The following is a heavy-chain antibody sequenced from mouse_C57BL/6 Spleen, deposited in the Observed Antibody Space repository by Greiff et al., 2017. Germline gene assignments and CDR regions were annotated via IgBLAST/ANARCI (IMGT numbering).Heavy chain of an antibody. CDR2: ISSGGDYI. CDR3: TRDKALYAMDY. CDR1: GFTFSSYA. V-gene: IGHV5-9-1*02. J-gene: IGHJ4*01. Sequence: EVQRVESGEGLVKPGGSLKLSCAASGFTFSSYAMSWVRQTPEKRLEWVAYISSGGDYIYYADTVKGRFTISRDNARNTLYLQMSSRKSYDTALYYCTRDKALYAMDYWGQGTSVTVSS.